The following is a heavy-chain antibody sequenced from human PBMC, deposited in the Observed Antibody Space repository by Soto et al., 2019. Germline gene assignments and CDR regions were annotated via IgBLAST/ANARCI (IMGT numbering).Heavy chain of an antibody. Sequence: VQLVQSGAEVKKPGSSVKVSCKASGGTFSSYTVSWVRQAPGQGLEWMGRIIPILGIANYAQKFQGRVTITADKSTSTAYLELSSLRPEDTAVYYCARGDSGGYGAFDIGGQGTMVTVSS. CDR1: GGTFSSYT. J-gene: IGHJ3*02. V-gene: IGHV1-69*02. CDR2: IIPILGIA. D-gene: IGHD3-22*01. CDR3: ARGDSGGYGAFDI.